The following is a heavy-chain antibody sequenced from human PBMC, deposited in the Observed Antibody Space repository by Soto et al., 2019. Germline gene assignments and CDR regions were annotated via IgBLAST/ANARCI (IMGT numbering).Heavy chain of an antibody. V-gene: IGHV1-69*12. CDR1: GGTFRNSA. CDR2: IMPIFRTP. Sequence: QVQLEQSGAEVKKPGSSVKVSCKASGGTFRNSAISWVRQAPGQGLEWMGGIMPIFRTPDYAQKFQGRVTITADESTNTAYMELRGLRSDDTAVYYCARDNDRPQLGGNYYYILDVWGHGTTVTVSS. J-gene: IGHJ6*02. CDR3: ARDNDRPQLGGNYYYILDV. D-gene: IGHD1-1*01.